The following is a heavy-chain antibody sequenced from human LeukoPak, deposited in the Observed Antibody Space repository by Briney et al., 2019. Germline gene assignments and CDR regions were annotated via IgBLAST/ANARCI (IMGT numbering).Heavy chain of an antibody. CDR2: MKSKTDGCTT. CDR3: TTHWNHGPGDY. Sequence: GGSLRLSCAASGFTFSNAWMSWVRQAPGKGLEWVGRMKSKTDGCTTDYAAPVKSRFTISRDDSKTTLYLQMNSLKTEDTAVYYCTTHWNHGPGDYWGQGTLATVYS. V-gene: IGHV3-15*01. D-gene: IGHD1-1*01. CDR1: GFTFSNAW. J-gene: IGHJ4*02.